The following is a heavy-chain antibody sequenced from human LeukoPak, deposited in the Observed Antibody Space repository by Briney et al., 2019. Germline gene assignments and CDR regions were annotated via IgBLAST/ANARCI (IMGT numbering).Heavy chain of an antibody. Sequence: GGSLRLSCIASGFTFNNYAMSWVRQAPGKGLEWVSAISGSGGSTYYADSVKGRFTISRDNAKNSLYLQMNSLRAEDTAVYYCARGPAKAEIFGVDYTNYYYMDVWGKGTTVTVSS. CDR1: GFTFNNYA. CDR3: ARGPAKAEIFGVDYTNYYYMDV. CDR2: ISGSGGST. J-gene: IGHJ6*03. D-gene: IGHD3-3*01. V-gene: IGHV3-23*01.